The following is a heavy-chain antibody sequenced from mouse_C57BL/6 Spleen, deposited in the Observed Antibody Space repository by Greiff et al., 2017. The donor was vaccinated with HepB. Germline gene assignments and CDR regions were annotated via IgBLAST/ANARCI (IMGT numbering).Heavy chain of an antibody. CDR3: ARRYGSSYDFDV. V-gene: IGHV1-52*01. Sequence: VQLQQPGAELVRPGSSVKLSCKASGYTFTSYWMHWVKQRPIQGLEWIGNIDPSDSETHYNQKFKDKATLTVDKSSSTAYMQLSSLTSEDSAVYYCARRYGSSYDFDVWGTGTTFTSPQ. J-gene: IGHJ1*03. D-gene: IGHD1-1*01. CDR1: GYTFTSYW. CDR2: IDPSDSET.